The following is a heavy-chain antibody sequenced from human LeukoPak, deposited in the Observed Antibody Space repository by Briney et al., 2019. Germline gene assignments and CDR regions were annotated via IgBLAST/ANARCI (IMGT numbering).Heavy chain of an antibody. V-gene: IGHV1-8*02. CDR3: ARERDYGDYVWNY. Sequence: ASVKVSCKASGYTFTSYDINWVRQATGQGLEWMGWMNPNSGNTGYAQKFQGRVTMTRDTSINTAYMELSRLRSDDTAVYYCARERDYGDYVWNYWGQGTLVTVSS. CDR2: MNPNSGNT. CDR1: GYTFTSYD. D-gene: IGHD4-17*01. J-gene: IGHJ4*02.